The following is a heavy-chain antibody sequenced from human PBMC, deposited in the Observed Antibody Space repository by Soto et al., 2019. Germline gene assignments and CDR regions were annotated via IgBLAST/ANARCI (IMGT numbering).Heavy chain of an antibody. CDR3: AREGVGYSSSWGADY. J-gene: IGHJ4*02. CDR2: IIPIFGTA. Sequence: QVQLVQSGAEVKKPGSSVKVSCKASGGTFSSYAISWVRQAPGQGLEWMGGIIPIFGTANYAQKFKGRVTITEDESTSTAYMELSSLRSEDTAVYYCAREGVGYSSSWGADYWGQGTLVTVSS. V-gene: IGHV1-69*01. CDR1: GGTFSSYA. D-gene: IGHD6-6*01.